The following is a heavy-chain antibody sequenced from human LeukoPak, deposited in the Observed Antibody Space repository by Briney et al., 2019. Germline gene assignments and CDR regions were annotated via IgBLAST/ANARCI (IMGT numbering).Heavy chain of an antibody. J-gene: IGHJ4*02. CDR1: GLAFSTYG. Sequence: GGSLRLSCAASGLAFSTYGMNWVRQAPEKGLEWVSYIDSSSSTIFYADSVKGRFTISRDNAKNSLYLQMSSLRDEDTALYYCATERPGFPMYFFDYWGQGTLVTVSS. CDR2: IDSSSSTI. V-gene: IGHV3-48*02. D-gene: IGHD1-14*01. CDR3: ATERPGFPMYFFDY.